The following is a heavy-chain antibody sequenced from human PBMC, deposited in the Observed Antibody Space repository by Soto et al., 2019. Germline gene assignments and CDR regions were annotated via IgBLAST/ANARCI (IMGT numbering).Heavy chain of an antibody. CDR2: IYYSGST. V-gene: IGHV4-59*08. CDR3: ARQSVGPSGSGRYFDY. Sequence: QVQLQESGPGLVKPSETLSLTCTVSGGSISSYYWSWIRQPPGKGLEWIGYIYYSGSTNYNPSLXGXVXIXXDTSKNQFSLKLSSVTAADTAVYYCARQSVGPSGSGRYFDYWGQGTLVTVSS. D-gene: IGHD3-10*01. J-gene: IGHJ4*02. CDR1: GGSISSYY.